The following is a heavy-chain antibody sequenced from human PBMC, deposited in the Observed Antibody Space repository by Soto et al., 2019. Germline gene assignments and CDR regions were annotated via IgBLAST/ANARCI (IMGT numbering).Heavy chain of an antibody. CDR1: DDSINSDKYY. CDR3: ARLEGLATISYYFDF. V-gene: IGHV4-39*01. J-gene: IGHJ4*02. D-gene: IGHD5-12*01. Sequence: QLQLQESGPGLVKPSETLSLTCSVSDDSINSDKYYWGWIRQPPGKGLEWIGSIYYRGNAYYNPSLQTPVTISLDKATSQFSLKLNSVTAADSAVYFCARLEGLATISYYFDFWGPGALVTVSS. CDR2: IYYRGNA.